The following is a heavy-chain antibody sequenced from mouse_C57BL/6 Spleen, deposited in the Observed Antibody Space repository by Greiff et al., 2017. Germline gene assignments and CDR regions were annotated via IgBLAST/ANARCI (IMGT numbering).Heavy chain of an antibody. J-gene: IGHJ1*03. CDR1: GFSLTSYG. V-gene: IGHV2-2*01. CDR3: ASYYGSFYWYFDV. D-gene: IGHD1-1*01. CDR2: IWSGGST. Sequence: QVQLQESGPGLVQPSQSLSITCTVSGFSLTSYGVHWVRQSPGKGLEWLGVIWSGGSTDYNAAFISRLSISKDNSKSQVFFKMNSLQADDTAIYYCASYYGSFYWYFDVWGTGTTVTVSS.